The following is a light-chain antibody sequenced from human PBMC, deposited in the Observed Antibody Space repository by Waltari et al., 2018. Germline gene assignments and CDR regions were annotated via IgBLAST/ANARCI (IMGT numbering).Light chain of an antibody. CDR2: AAA. CDR1: QDISVS. CDR3: QQYGYWLYT. V-gene: IGKV1-16*01. Sequence: DIQMTQSPSSLSASVGDRLTTTCRASQDISVSLAWFQQKPGKAPKSLIYAAATLQSGVPSRFSGSGSGTDFTLTITSLQPEDSATYYCQQYGYWLYTFGQGTKLEIK. J-gene: IGKJ2*01.